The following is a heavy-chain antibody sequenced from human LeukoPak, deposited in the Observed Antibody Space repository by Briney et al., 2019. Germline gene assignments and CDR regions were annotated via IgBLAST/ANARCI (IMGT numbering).Heavy chain of an antibody. D-gene: IGHD3-22*01. CDR3: ARRSLPFYYYSSGHFYY. CDR1: GGSISSSNW. CDR2: IYHSGST. V-gene: IGHV4-4*02. J-gene: IGHJ4*02. Sequence: SGTLSLTCAVSGGSISSSNWWSWVRPPPGKGLEWIGEIYHSGSTNYNPSLKRRVTISVDKSKNKLSLKLSSVTAADTAVYYCARRSLPFYYYSSGHFYYWGQGTLVTVSS.